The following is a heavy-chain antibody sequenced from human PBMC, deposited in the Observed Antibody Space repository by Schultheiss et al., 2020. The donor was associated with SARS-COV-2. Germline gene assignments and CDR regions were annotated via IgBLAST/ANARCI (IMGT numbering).Heavy chain of an antibody. CDR2: IWYDGSNK. CDR3: ARDILEDYDFWSGYPTDYGMDV. CDR1: GFTFSSYG. Sequence: GGSLRLSCAASGFTFSSYGMHWVRQAPGKGLEWVAVIWYDGSNKYYADSVKGRFTISRDNSKNTLYLQMNSLRAEDTAVYYCARDILEDYDFWSGYPTDYGMDVWGRGTTVTVSS. D-gene: IGHD3-3*01. J-gene: IGHJ6*02. V-gene: IGHV3-33*01.